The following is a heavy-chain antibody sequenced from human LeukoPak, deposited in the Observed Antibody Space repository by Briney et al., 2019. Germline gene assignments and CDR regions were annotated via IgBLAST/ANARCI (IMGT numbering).Heavy chain of an antibody. CDR1: GFTVSSNY. CDR3: GRDVHDAAADN. CDR2: IYSGGST. Sequence: PGGSLRLSCAASGFTVSSNYMSWVRQAPGKGLEWVSAIYSGGSTYYADSVKGRFTISRDNSENTVYLQMNSLRVEDTAVYYCGRDVHDAAADNWGQGTLVTVSS. D-gene: IGHD6-13*01. J-gene: IGHJ4*02. V-gene: IGHV3-66*01.